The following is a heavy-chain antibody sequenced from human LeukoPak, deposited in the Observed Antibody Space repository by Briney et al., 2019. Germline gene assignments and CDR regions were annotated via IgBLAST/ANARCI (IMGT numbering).Heavy chain of an antibody. CDR3: ARFYYDTSGHGAFDI. D-gene: IGHD3-22*01. CDR1: GYSVSSNSAA. Sequence: SQTLSLTCAISGYSVSSNSAAWNWITQSPSRGLEWLGRTYYRSKWYYDYAVSVKSRITINPDTSKNQFSLQLNSVTPEDTAVYYCARFYYDTSGHGAFDIWGQGTMVTVSS. J-gene: IGHJ3*02. V-gene: IGHV6-1*01. CDR2: TYYRSKWYY.